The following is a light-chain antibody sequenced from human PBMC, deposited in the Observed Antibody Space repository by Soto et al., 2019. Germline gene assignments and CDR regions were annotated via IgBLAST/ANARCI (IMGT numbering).Light chain of an antibody. Sequence: TQAASTLSVSLGEGSTLACRASQAFXNNVLWYEVKDGQVPRVLXYGASTRATDIPARCSGSGSGTEFTLTISSLQSEDGAVYYCQHYNKWIVTFGGGTKVEI. J-gene: IGKJ4*02. CDR3: QHYNKWIVT. CDR2: GAS. CDR1: QAFXNN. V-gene: IGKV3-15*01.